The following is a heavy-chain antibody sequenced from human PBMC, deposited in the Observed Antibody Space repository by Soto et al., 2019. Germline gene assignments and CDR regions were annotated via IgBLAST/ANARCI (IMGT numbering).Heavy chain of an antibody. V-gene: IGHV3-7*01. J-gene: IGHJ4*02. D-gene: IGHD2-8*02. CDR3: ARALVNGGGY. CDR1: GFIFSAHW. Sequence: EVQLVESGGGLVQPGGSLRLSCGTSGFIFSAHWMAWVRQAPGKGLEWVANINQDGSETNFVDSVKGRFTISRDNARNSVYLQMNRLRAEDTAVYYCARALVNGGGYWGQGTLVTVSS. CDR2: INQDGSET.